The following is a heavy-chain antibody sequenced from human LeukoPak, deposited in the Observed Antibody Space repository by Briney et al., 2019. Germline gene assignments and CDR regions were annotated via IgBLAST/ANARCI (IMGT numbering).Heavy chain of an antibody. Sequence: GGSLRLSCAASGFTSSSYAMSWVRQAPGKGLEWVSAISDSGGSTYYADSVKGRFTISRDNSKNTLYLQMNSLRAEDTAVYYCARGFRRDYVWGSYRSPPDDYWGQGTLVTVSS. CDR3: ARGFRRDYVWGSYRSPPDDY. CDR1: GFTSSSYA. J-gene: IGHJ4*02. V-gene: IGHV3-23*01. CDR2: ISDSGGST. D-gene: IGHD3-16*02.